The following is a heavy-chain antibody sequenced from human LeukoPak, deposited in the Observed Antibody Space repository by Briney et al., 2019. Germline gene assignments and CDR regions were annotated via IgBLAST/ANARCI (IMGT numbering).Heavy chain of an antibody. J-gene: IGHJ6*02. CDR2: ISGSGGST. V-gene: IGHV3-23*01. CDR3: ARGTPCSSTSCYKVDYYYGMDV. CDR1: GFTFSSYA. Sequence: GGSLRLSCAASGFTFSSYAMSWVRQAPGKGLEWVSAISGSGGSTYYADSVKGRFTISRDNSKNTLYLQMNSLRAEDTAVYYCARGTPCSSTSCYKVDYYYGMDVWGQGTTVTVSS. D-gene: IGHD2-2*02.